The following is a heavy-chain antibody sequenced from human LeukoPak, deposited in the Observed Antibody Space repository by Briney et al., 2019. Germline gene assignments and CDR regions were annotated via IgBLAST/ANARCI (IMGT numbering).Heavy chain of an antibody. CDR1: GFTLSNYA. J-gene: IGHJ1*01. CDR3: AKSRFYDSSGHEYFHY. V-gene: IGHV3-23*01. Sequence: GGSLRLSCAASGFTLSNYAMSWVRQAPGKGLEWVSTISGSGGRTYYADSVKGRFTISRDNSKNTLYLQMNSLRAEDTAVYYCAKSRFYDSSGHEYFHYWGQGTLVTVSS. D-gene: IGHD3-22*01. CDR2: ISGSGGRT.